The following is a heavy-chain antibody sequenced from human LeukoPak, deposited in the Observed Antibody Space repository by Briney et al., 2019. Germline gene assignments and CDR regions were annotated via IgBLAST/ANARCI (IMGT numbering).Heavy chain of an antibody. CDR2: ISYDGSTK. V-gene: IGHV3-30*18. CDR3: AKRTHYVVVVPAAMDY. J-gene: IGHJ4*02. D-gene: IGHD2-2*01. CDR1: GFTFSNFG. Sequence: QPGGSLRLSCEASGFTFSNFGMHWVRQAPGKGLEWVAIISYDGSTKYYADSVKGRFSISRDNSKNTLYLQMNSLRAEDTAVYYCAKRTHYVVVVPAAMDYWGQGTLVTVSS.